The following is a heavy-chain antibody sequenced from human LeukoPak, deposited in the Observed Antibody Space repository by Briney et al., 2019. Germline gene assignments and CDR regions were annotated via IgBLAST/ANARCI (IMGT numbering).Heavy chain of an antibody. D-gene: IGHD6-13*01. CDR2: ISSSSSYI. Sequence: GGSLRLSCAASGFTFSSYSMNWVRQAPGKGLEWVSSISSSSSYIYYADSVKGRFTISRDNAKNSLYLQMNSLRAEDTAVYYCARAGQQLNMDVWGKGTTVTVSS. CDR1: GFTFSSYS. V-gene: IGHV3-21*01. CDR3: ARAGQQLNMDV. J-gene: IGHJ6*03.